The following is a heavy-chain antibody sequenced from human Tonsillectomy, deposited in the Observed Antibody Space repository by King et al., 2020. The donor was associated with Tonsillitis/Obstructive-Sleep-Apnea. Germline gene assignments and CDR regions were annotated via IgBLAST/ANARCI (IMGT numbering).Heavy chain of an antibody. V-gene: IGHV3-64*02. D-gene: IGHD3-10*01. CDR3: ARVGLVDAFDI. J-gene: IGHJ3*02. CDR2: ITSNGDST. Sequence: QLVQSGEGLVQPGGSLRLSCAASGFTFSDYAMHWVRQAPGKGLEYVSAITSNGDSTYYADSVEGRFSMSRDNSKNTLYLQMGSLRAEDMAVYYCARVGLVDAFDIWGQGTMVTVSS. CDR1: GFTFSDYA.